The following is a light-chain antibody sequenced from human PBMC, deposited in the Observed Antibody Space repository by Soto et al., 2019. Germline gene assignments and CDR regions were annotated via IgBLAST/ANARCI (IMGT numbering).Light chain of an antibody. J-gene: IGKJ1*01. Sequence: DIQMTQSPSSLSASVGDRVTITCRASQSMSTYLNWYQQKPGKAPKLLIYAASSLQSGVPSRFSGSGSGTDFTLTISSLQPEDFATYYCQQSYSTPQPFGQGTKVDIK. CDR2: AAS. CDR1: QSMSTY. CDR3: QQSYSTPQP. V-gene: IGKV1-39*01.